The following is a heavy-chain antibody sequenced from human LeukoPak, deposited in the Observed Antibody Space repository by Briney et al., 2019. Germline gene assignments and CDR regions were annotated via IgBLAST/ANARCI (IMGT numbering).Heavy chain of an antibody. CDR3: ARELRDISAYYFDY. CDR2: VHTTTGTR. CDR1: AITIYH. J-gene: IGHJ4*02. Sequence: PSETLSLTCTVDAITIYHWNWVRQSAGPGLEGIGRVHTTTGTRYTNPSLWGRVTVSIDTTKNQFLLQLTSMTAADTAVYHCARELRDISAYYFDYLGQGGPVTVSS. D-gene: IGHD3-10*01. V-gene: IGHV4-4*07.